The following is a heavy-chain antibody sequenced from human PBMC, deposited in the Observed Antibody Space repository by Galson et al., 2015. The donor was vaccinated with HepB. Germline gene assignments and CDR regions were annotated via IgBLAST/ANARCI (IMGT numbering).Heavy chain of an antibody. CDR1: GGSIISNNW. V-gene: IGHV4/OR15-8*01. CDR2: IYHDGTA. Sequence: TLSLTCVVSGGSIISNNWWSWVRQSPKKGLEWIGEIYHDGTANYTPSLNSRVTISVDESRNQFSPKLTSVTAADTAVYYCARSQIRATFQPSQIDYWGQGTLVTVSS. D-gene: IGHD2/OR15-2a*01. CDR3: ARSQIRATFQPSQIDY. J-gene: IGHJ4*02.